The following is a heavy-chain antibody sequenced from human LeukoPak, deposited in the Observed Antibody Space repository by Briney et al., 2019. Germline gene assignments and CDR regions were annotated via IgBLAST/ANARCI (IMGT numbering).Heavy chain of an antibody. CDR2: IIPILGIA. Sequence: GASVKVSCKASGGTFSSYAISWVRHAPGQGLEWMGRIIPILGIANYAQKFQGRVTITADKSTSTAYMELSSLRSEDTAVYYCASSRDGYKYYFDYWGQGTLVTVSS. D-gene: IGHD5-24*01. CDR1: GGTFSSYA. V-gene: IGHV1-69*04. CDR3: ASSRDGYKYYFDY. J-gene: IGHJ4*02.